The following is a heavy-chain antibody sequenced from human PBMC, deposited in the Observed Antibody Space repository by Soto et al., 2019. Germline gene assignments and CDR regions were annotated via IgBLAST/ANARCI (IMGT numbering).Heavy chain of an antibody. CDR2: ISGGGGNT. CDR1: GFTFSNYA. V-gene: IGHV3-23*04. Sequence: EVQLVESGGGLVQPGGSLRLSCAASGFTFSNYAMSWVRQTPGKGLEWVSTISGGGGNTYYPDSVKGRFTISRDNSKDPVYLQMNSLRAEDAAIYYCAKERLGRGADYWGQGALVTVTS. J-gene: IGHJ4*02. CDR3: AKERLGRGADY.